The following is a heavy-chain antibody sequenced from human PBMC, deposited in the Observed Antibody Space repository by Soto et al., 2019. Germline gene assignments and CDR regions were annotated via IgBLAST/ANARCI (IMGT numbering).Heavy chain of an antibody. CDR1: GFTFSSYS. D-gene: IGHD3-10*01. CDR3: ARDGCRSYYYYGMDV. CDR2: ISSSSSYI. Sequence: GGSLRLSCAASGFTFSSYSMNWVRQAPGKGLEWVSSISSSSSYIYYADSVKGRFTISRDNAKNSLYLQMNSLRAEDTAVYYCARDGCRSYYYYGMDVWGQGTPVTVYS. J-gene: IGHJ6*02. V-gene: IGHV3-21*01.